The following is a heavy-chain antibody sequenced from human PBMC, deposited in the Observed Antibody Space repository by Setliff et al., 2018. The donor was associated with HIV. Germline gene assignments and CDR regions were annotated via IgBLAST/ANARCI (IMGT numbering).Heavy chain of an antibody. CDR1: GGSFNSYY. V-gene: IGHV4-59*08. CDR3: ARHLYWNPDAFDI. Sequence: PSETLSLTCTVSGGSFNSYYWSWIRQSPGEGLEWIGYIFYTESTNYTPSIKSTNYNPSLKSRVTVSLDTSQNQFSLRLSSVTAADTAVFFCARHLYWNPDAFDIWGQGTMVTVSS. D-gene: IGHD1-1*01. J-gene: IGHJ3*02. CDR2: IFYTESTNYTPSIKST.